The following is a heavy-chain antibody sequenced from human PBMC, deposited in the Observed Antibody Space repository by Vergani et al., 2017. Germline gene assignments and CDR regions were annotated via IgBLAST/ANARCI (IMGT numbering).Heavy chain of an antibody. Sequence: EVQLLESGGGLVQPGGSLRLSCAASGFTFSSYAMSWVRQAPGKGLEWVSAISGSGGSTYYADSVKGRFTISRDNSKNTLYLQMNSRRAEDTAVYYCAKDLSEQWLVSHFGYWGQGTLVTVSS. D-gene: IGHD6-19*01. CDR3: AKDLSEQWLVSHFGY. J-gene: IGHJ4*02. CDR1: GFTFSSYA. CDR2: ISGSGGST. V-gene: IGHV3-23*01.